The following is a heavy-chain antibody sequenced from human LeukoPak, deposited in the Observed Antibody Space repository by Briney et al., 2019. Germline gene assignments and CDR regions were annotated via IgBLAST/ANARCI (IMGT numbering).Heavy chain of an antibody. CDR2: VIPIFSTA. V-gene: IGHV1-69*13. J-gene: IGHJ6*03. D-gene: IGHD3-3*01. Sequence: SVKVSCKASGGTFSSYAISWVRQPPGQGLERMGGVIPIFSTANYAQKFQGRVTITAGESTSTAYTELSSLRSEDTSADYCARGISLEWLSTSSYYYYMDVWGEGTTVTVFS. CDR1: GGTFSSYA. CDR3: ARGISLEWLSTSSYYYYMDV.